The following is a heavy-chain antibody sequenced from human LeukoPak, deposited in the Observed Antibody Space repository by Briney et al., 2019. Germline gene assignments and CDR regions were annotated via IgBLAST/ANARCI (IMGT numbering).Heavy chain of an antibody. CDR2: VIAYNGNT. CDR3: ARVGGIVVVPATMADFDY. V-gene: IGHV1-18*01. J-gene: IGHJ4*02. D-gene: IGHD2-2*01. Sequence: ASVKVSCKASGYTFTSYGISWVRQAPGQGLEWMGWVIAYNGNTNYAQKLQGRVTMTTDTSTSTACMELRSLRSDDTAVYYCARVGGIVVVPATMADFDYWGQGTLVTVSS. CDR1: GYTFTSYG.